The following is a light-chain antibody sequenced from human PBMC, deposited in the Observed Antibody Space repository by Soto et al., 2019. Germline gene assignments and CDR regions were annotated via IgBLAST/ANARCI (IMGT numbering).Light chain of an antibody. CDR2: AAS. Sequence: DIPMTQSPSSVSASVGDRVTITCRASQDIRDWLVWYQQKPGKAPNLLIYAASNLQSGVPSRFSGSESGADFTLTITVLHPEDFATYCCHQAYSLPPTFGGGTKVEIK. J-gene: IGKJ4*02. CDR1: QDIRDW. V-gene: IGKV1D-12*01. CDR3: HQAYSLPPT.